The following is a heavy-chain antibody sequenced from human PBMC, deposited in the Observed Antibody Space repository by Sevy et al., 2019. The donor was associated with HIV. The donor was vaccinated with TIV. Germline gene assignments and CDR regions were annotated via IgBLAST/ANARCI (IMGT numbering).Heavy chain of an antibody. CDR3: AGADFYGAGSLFQY. V-gene: IGHV5-51*01. D-gene: IGHD3-10*01. J-gene: IGHJ4*02. CDR2: IYPGDSET. CDR1: GYNLNSYW. Sequence: GESLKISCKASGYNLNSYWIGWVRQMPGKGLEWMGIIYPGDSETRYSPSFEGQVTISIDKSSSTAYLQWRSLKASDTAIYYCAGADFYGAGSLFQYWGQGTPVTVSS.